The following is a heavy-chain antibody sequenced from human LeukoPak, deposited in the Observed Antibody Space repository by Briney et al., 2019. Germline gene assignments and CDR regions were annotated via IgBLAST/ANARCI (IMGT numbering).Heavy chain of an antibody. D-gene: IGHD3-22*01. CDR1: GFTFSSYA. Sequence: GSLRLSCAASGFTFSSYAMHWVRQAPGKGLEWVAVISYDGSNKYYADSVKGRFTISRDNSKNTLYLQMNSLRAEDTAVYYCARGSAAMIVVVPFDYWGQGTLVTVSS. CDR3: ARGSAAMIVVVPFDY. J-gene: IGHJ4*02. CDR2: ISYDGSNK. V-gene: IGHV3-30-3*01.